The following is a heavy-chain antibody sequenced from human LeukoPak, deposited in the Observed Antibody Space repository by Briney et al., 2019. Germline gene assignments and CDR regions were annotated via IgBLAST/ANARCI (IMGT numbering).Heavy chain of an antibody. CDR3: AKDTQQWLVHDFDY. CDR2: ISWNSGSI. V-gene: IGHV3-9*01. CDR1: GFTFDDYA. D-gene: IGHD6-19*01. J-gene: IGHJ4*02. Sequence: GGSLRLSCAASGFTFDDYAMHWVRQAPGKGLEWVSGISWNSGSIGYADSVKGRFTISRDNAKNSLYPQMNSLRAEDTALYYCAKDTQQWLVHDFDYWGQGTLVTVSS.